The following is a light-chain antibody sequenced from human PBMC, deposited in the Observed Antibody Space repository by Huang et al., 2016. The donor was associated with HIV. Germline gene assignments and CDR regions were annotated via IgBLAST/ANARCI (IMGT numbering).Light chain of an antibody. J-gene: IGKJ4*01. CDR3: QQRSNSFLT. Sequence: EIVFTQSPATLSLSPGERATLSCRASQSFSSYLAWYQQKPGQAPRLLIYDASNRATGIPARFSGRGSGTDFTLTISSLEPEDFAVYYCQQRSNSFLTFGGGTKVEIK. CDR1: QSFSSY. V-gene: IGKV3-11*01. CDR2: DAS.